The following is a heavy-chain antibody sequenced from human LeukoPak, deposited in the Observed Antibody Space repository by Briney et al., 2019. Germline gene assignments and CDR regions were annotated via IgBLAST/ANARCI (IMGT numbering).Heavy chain of an antibody. CDR3: ARRLSFGEANWFDP. Sequence: SETLSLTCAVYGGSFSGYYWSWIRQPPGKGLEWIGEINHSGSTNYNPSLKSRVTISVDTSKNQFSLKLSSVTAADTAVYYCARRLSFGEANWFDPSGQGTLVTVSS. D-gene: IGHD3-10*01. J-gene: IGHJ5*02. V-gene: IGHV4-34*01. CDR2: INHSGST. CDR1: GGSFSGYY.